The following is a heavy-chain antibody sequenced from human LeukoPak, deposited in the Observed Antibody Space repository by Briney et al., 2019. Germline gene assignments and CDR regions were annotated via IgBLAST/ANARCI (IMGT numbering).Heavy chain of an antibody. Sequence: GGSLRLSCAASGFTFSSYAMHWVRQAPGKGLEWVAVISYDGSNKYYADSVKGRFTISRDNSKNTLYLQMKSLRAEDTAVYYCARDGGGGYYDILTGYYSGERYYFDYWGQGTLVTVSS. CDR3: ARDGGGGYYDILTGYYSGERYYFDY. CDR1: GFTFSSYA. CDR2: ISYDGSNK. D-gene: IGHD3-9*01. J-gene: IGHJ4*02. V-gene: IGHV3-30*04.